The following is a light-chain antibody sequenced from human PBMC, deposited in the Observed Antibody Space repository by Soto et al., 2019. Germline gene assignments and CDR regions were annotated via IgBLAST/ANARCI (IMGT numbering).Light chain of an antibody. Sequence: IVLTQSPATLSLSPGERATLSCRASQSVSSYLAWYQQKPGQAPRLLIYDASSRATGIPARFSGSGSGTDFTLTISSLEPEDFAVYYCQQRLMTFGQGTKGEI. CDR2: DAS. V-gene: IGKV3-11*01. CDR3: QQRLMT. CDR1: QSVSSY. J-gene: IGKJ1*01.